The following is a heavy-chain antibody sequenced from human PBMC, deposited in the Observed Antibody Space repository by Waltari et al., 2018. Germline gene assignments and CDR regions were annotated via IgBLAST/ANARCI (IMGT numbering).Heavy chain of an antibody. D-gene: IGHD3-9*01. V-gene: IGHV4-34*01. Sequence: QVQLQQWGAGLLKPSETLSLTCAVYGGSFSGYYWSWVRQPPGKGLEWIGEINHSGSNNYNPSLKSRITSSVDTSKNQFSLKLSSVTAADTAVYYCARGGIEAYYDILTGLPGYFYMDVWGKGTTVTVSS. CDR3: ARGGIEAYYDILTGLPGYFYMDV. CDR2: INHSGSN. CDR1: GGSFSGYY. J-gene: IGHJ6*03.